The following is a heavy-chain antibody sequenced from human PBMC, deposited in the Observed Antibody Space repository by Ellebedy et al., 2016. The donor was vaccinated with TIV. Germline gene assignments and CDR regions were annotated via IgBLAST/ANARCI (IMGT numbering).Heavy chain of an antibody. J-gene: IGHJ4*02. CDR1: GFSFSSHS. Sequence: GESLKISXAASGFSFSSHSMNWVRQAPGKGLEWVSYISGGSKTIYYADSVKGRFTISRDNGKSSLSLQMNSLRDEDTAVYYCARDHYGSGSYDYWGQGTLVTVSS. V-gene: IGHV3-48*02. D-gene: IGHD3-10*01. CDR3: ARDHYGSGSYDY. CDR2: ISGGSKTI.